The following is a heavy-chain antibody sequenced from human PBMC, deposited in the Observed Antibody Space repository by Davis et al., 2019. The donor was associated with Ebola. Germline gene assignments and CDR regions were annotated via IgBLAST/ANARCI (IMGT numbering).Heavy chain of an antibody. J-gene: IGHJ4*02. CDR1: GGSFSGYY. Sequence: MPSETLSLTCAVYGGSFSGYYWSWIRQPPGKGLEWIGEINHSGSTNYNPSLKSRVTISVDTSKNQFSLKLSSVTAADTAVYYCARTPRWGRKFDYWGQGTLATVSS. D-gene: IGHD1-14*01. CDR3: ARTPRWGRKFDY. CDR2: INHSGST. V-gene: IGHV4-34*01.